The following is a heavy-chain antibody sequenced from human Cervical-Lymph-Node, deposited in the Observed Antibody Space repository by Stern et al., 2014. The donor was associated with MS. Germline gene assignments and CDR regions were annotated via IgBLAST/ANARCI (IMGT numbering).Heavy chain of an antibody. CDR2: VFYTGNT. J-gene: IGHJ4*02. Sequence: QVQLQESGPGLVKPSETLSLTCDVSGGSISSSSYYWVWIRQPPGKGLEWGGSVFYTGNTYFNPSLKSRVTISVDTSKTHFSLRLSSVTAADTAVYYCARHPRSYYETSGSYYWGQGSLVTVSS. D-gene: IGHD3-22*01. CDR1: GGSISSSSYY. V-gene: IGHV4-39*01. CDR3: ARHPRSYYETSGSYY.